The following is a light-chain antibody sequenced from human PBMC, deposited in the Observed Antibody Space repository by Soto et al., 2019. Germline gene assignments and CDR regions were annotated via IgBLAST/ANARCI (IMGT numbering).Light chain of an antibody. CDR1: QSVSSSY. Sequence: EFVLTQSPGTLSLSPGERATLSCRASQSVSSSYLAWYQQKPGQAPRLLIYGASSRATGIPDRFSGSGSGTDFTLTISILEPEDFAVYYCQQYGSSPRTFGQGTKLEIK. CDR2: GAS. V-gene: IGKV3-20*01. J-gene: IGKJ2*01. CDR3: QQYGSSPRT.